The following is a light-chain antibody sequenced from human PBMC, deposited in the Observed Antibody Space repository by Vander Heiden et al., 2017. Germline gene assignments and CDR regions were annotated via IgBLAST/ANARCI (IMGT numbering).Light chain of an antibody. CDR2: EGT. Sequence: QSALTQPASVSGSPGQSLTISCTETSSDVDIYSLVSWYQHHPGKVPKLLIYEGTQRPSGVSARFSGAGSGNTASLTVSGLQAEDEADYYCCSYAGSTVVFGGGTKLTVL. J-gene: IGLJ2*01. CDR1: SSDVDIYSL. V-gene: IGLV2-23*01. CDR3: CSYAGSTVV.